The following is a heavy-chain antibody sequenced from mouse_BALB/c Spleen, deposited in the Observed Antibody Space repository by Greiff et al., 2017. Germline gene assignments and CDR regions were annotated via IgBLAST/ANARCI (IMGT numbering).Heavy chain of an antibody. J-gene: IGHJ1*01. CDR1: GYTFTDYN. CDR2: INPNNGGT. V-gene: IGHV1-18*01. Sequence: GHVKQSGPELVKPGASVKIPCKASGYTFTDYNMDWVKQSHGKSLEWIGDINPNNGGTIYNQKFKGKATLTVDKSSSTAYMELRSLTSEDTAVYYCARDGYLWYFDVWGAGTTVTVSS. CDR3: ARDGYLWYFDV. D-gene: IGHD2-3*01.